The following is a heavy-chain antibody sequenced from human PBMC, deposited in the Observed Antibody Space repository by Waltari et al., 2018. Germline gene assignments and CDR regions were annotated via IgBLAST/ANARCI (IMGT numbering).Heavy chain of an antibody. CDR2: RNPNRGNT. D-gene: IGHD5-18*01. V-gene: IGHV1-8*01. J-gene: IGHJ4*02. CDR1: GYTFTSYD. Sequence: QVQLVQSGAEVKKPGASVKVSCKASGYTFTSYDINWVRQATGQGLEWMGWRNPNRGNTGYAQKFQGRVTRTRNTSISTAYMELSSLRAEDTAVYYCARGLSGYSYGYQGNWGQGTLVTVSS. CDR3: ARGLSGYSYGYQGN.